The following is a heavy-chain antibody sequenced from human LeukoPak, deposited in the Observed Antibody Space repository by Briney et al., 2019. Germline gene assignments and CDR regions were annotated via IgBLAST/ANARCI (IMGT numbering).Heavy chain of an antibody. CDR2: INPNSGGT. J-gene: IGHJ4*02. V-gene: IGHV1-2*02. D-gene: IGHD2-2*01. CDR3: VRMGVVVPATREGYF. CDR1: GYTFTGYY. Sequence: VASVKVSCKASGYTFTGYYMHWVRQAPGQGLEWMGWINPNSGGTNYAQKFQGRVTMTRDTSISTAYMELSRLRGDDTAVYYCVRMGVVVPATREGYFWGQGTLVTVSS.